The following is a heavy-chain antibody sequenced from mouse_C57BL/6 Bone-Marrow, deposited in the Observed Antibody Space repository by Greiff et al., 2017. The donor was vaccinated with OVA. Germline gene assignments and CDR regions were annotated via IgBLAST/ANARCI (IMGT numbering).Heavy chain of an antibody. CDR1: GYSFTDSN. CDR2: INPNYGTT. CDR3: AVCYGSSYRYFDV. V-gene: IGHV1-39*01. D-gene: IGHD1-1*01. Sequence: VQLQQSGPELVKPGASVKISCKASGYSFTDSNMNWVKQSNGKNLEWIGVINPNYGTTSYNQKFTGKATLTVDQSSSTAYMQLNSLTSEDSAVYYCAVCYGSSYRYFDVWGTGTTVTVSS. J-gene: IGHJ1*03.